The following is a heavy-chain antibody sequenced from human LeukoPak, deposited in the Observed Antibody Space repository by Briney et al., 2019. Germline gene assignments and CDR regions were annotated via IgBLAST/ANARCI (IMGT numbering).Heavy chain of an antibody. CDR2: IYYSGST. CDR3: ARQTVGDGYNPNPYYFDY. J-gene: IGHJ4*02. D-gene: IGHD5-24*01. Sequence: PSETLSLTCTVSGGSISSSSYYWGWIRQPPGKGLEWIGSIYYSGSTYYNPSLKSRVTISVDTSKNQFSLKLSSVTAADTAVYYCARQTVGDGYNPNPYYFDYWGQGTLVTVSS. CDR1: GGSISSSSYY. V-gene: IGHV4-39*01.